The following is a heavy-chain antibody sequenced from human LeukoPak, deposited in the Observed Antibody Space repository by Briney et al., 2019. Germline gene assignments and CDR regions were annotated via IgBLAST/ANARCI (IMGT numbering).Heavy chain of an antibody. Sequence: PETLSLTCAVYGGSFSGYYWSWIRQPPGKGLEWIGEINHSGSTNHNTSLKSRVTISVDTSKNQFSLKLSSVTAADTAVYDCARDNCSGGSCYPGDFDYWGQGTLVTVSS. CDR3: ARDNCSGGSCYPGDFDY. CDR1: GGSFSGYY. V-gene: IGHV4-34*01. J-gene: IGHJ4*02. CDR2: INHSGST. D-gene: IGHD2-15*01.